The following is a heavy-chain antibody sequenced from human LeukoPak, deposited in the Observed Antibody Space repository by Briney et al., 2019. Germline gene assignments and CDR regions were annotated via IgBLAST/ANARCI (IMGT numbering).Heavy chain of an antibody. V-gene: IGHV1-2*02. CDR3: ARASSSWYRNWFDP. Sequence: ASVKVSCKASGYTFTGDYMHWVRQAPGQGLEWMGWINPNSGGTNYAQKFQGRVTMTRDTSISTAYMELSRLRSDDTTVYYCARASSSWYRNWFDPWGQGTLVTVSS. D-gene: IGHD6-13*01. CDR2: INPNSGGT. J-gene: IGHJ5*02. CDR1: GYTFTGDY.